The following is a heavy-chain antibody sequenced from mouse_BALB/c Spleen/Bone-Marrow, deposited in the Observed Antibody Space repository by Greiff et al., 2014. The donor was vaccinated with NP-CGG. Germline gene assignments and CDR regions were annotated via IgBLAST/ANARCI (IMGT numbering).Heavy chain of an antibody. CDR2: IDPANGNT. D-gene: IGHD2-1*01. CDR3: ASSGNYEGGAMDY. Sequence: DVKLQESGAELVKPGASVKLSCTASGFNIKDTYMHWVKQRPEQGLEWIGRIDPANGNTKYVPTFQGKATITADTSSNTAYLQLSSLTSEDTAVYYCASSGNYEGGAMDYWGQGISVTVS. V-gene: IGHV14-3*02. J-gene: IGHJ4*01. CDR1: GFNIKDTY.